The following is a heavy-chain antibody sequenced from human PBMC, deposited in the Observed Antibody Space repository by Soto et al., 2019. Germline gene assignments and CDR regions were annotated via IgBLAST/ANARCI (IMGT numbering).Heavy chain of an antibody. CDR1: GFTFSSYG. D-gene: IGHD3-16*01. CDR3: ARGDDYVWGSMGYYGMDV. Sequence: QVQLVESGGGVVQPGRSLRLSCAASGFTFSSYGMHWVRQAPGKGLEWVAVIWSDGSNKNYADSVKGRFTISRDNSKNTLYLKMNSLRAEDTAVYYCARGDDYVWGSMGYYGMDVWGQGTTVTVSS. CDR2: IWSDGSNK. J-gene: IGHJ6*02. V-gene: IGHV3-33*01.